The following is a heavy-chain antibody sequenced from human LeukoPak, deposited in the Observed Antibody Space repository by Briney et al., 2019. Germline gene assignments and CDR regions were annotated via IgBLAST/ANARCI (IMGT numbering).Heavy chain of an antibody. Sequence: GGSLRLSCAVSGVTFCSYAMHGVCHAPGKRREYVSAISCNGGSTYYANPVKARLTITRDNYKNTLHLHMCSLRAEDVSVFYCARAAVVTDIWFIWYIELWGRSTLVTASS. J-gene: IGHJ2*01. D-gene: IGHD2-21*02. CDR3: ARAAVVTDIWFIWYIEL. CDR2: ISCNGGST. V-gene: IGHV3-64*01. CDR1: GVTFCSYA.